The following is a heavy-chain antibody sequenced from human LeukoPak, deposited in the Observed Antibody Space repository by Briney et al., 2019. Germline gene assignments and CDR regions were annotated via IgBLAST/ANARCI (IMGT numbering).Heavy chain of an antibody. CDR1: GYTYTGYH. V-gene: IGHV1-2*06. CDR2: INPNTGGT. CDR3: ARDYCSSTSCLFDY. J-gene: IGHJ4*02. D-gene: IGHD2-2*01. Sequence: ASVMVSCKASGYTYTGYHMHEVRQATGQGLDWMGRINPNTGGTDYAQKFQGRVTMTRDTSISTAYMDLSRLRSDDTAVYYCARDYCSSTSCLFDYWGQGTLVTVSS.